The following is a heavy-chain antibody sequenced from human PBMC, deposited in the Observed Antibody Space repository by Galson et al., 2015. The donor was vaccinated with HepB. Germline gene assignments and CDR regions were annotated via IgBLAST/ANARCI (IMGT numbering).Heavy chain of an antibody. CDR3: ARQRRPGYSSSWYGAFDL. CDR2: ISSSSSYT. V-gene: IGHV3-11*03. J-gene: IGHJ2*01. D-gene: IGHD6-13*01. CDR1: GFTFSDYY. Sequence: SLRLSCAASGFTFSDYYMSWIRQAPGKGLEWVSYISSSSSYTNYADSVKGRFTISRDNAKNSLYLQMNSLRAEDTAVYYCARQRRPGYSSSWYGAFDLWGRGTLVTVSS.